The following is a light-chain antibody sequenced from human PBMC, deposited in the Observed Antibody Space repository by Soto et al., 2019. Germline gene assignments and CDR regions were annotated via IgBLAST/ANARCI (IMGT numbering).Light chain of an antibody. J-gene: IGLJ1*01. V-gene: IGLV2-23*01. CDR1: SSDVGSYNL. CDR2: EGS. Sequence: SDLTQPATVSRSPGQSITISCTGTSSDVGSYNLVSWYQQHPGKAPKLMIYEGSKRPSGVSNRFSGSKSGNTASLTISGLQAEDEADYYCCSYAGSSTYVFGTGTKVTVL. CDR3: CSYAGSSTYV.